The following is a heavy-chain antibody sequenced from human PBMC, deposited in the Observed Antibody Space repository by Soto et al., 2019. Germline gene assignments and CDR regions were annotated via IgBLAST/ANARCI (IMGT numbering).Heavy chain of an antibody. CDR3: ARDPSIVVVPAAIGWFDP. CDR1: GFTFSSYS. Sequence: PGGSLRLSCAASGFTFSSYSMNWVRQAPGKGLEWVSYISSSSSTIYYADSVKGRFTISRDNAKNSLYLQMNSLRDEDTAVYYCARDPSIVVVPAAIGWFDPWGQGTLVTVSS. V-gene: IGHV3-48*02. CDR2: ISSSSSTI. D-gene: IGHD2-2*01. J-gene: IGHJ5*02.